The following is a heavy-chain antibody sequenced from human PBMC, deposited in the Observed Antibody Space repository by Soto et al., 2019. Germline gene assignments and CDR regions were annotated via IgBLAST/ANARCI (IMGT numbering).Heavy chain of an antibody. CDR2: ISYGGYT. Sequence: QLQLQESGPGLVKPSETLSLTCTVSGGSVSSSSFYWGWVRQPPGKGLEWIGSISYGGYTDYIPSLQTRFTMSLDTSWNQLSLNLNSVTAADTALYFCARHRRETGTFAQPLDSWCQGTLVTV. J-gene: IGHJ4*02. D-gene: IGHD1-1*01. CDR1: GGSVSSSSFY. V-gene: IGHV4-39*01. CDR3: ARHRRETGTFAQPLDS.